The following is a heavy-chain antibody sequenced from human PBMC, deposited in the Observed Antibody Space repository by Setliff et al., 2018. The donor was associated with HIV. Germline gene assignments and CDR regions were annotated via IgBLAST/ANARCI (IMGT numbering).Heavy chain of an antibody. CDR3: AKPMGDFWSAYSFDC. J-gene: IGHJ4*02. D-gene: IGHD3-3*01. CDR2: INVGGGTK. V-gene: IGHV3-48*01. CDR1: GFTFSSYS. Sequence: SGFTFSSYSMAWIRQAPGKGLEWVSYINVGGGTKYYADSVRGRFTISRDNSKSTLYLQMNALRSEDTAVYYCAKPMGDFWSAYSFDCWGRGTQVTVSS.